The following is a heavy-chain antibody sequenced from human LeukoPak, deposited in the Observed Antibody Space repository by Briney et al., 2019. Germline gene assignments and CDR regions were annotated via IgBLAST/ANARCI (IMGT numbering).Heavy chain of an antibody. CDR3: AKGQTFQYYYDSSGHYYYFDY. V-gene: IGHV3-23*01. J-gene: IGHJ4*02. D-gene: IGHD3-22*01. CDR1: GFTFSSYA. Sequence: GGSLRLSCAASGFTFSSYAMSWVRQAPGKGLEWVSAISGSGGSTYYADSVKGRFTISRDNSKNTLYLQMNSLRAEDTAVYYCAKGQTFQYYYDSSGHYYYFDYWGQGTLVTVSS. CDR2: ISGSGGST.